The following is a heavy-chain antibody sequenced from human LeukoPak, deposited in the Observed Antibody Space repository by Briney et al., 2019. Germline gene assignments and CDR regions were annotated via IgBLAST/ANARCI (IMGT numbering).Heavy chain of an antibody. J-gene: IGHJ4*02. CDR1: GFTFSSYS. Sequence: GGSLRLSCAASGFTFSSYSMNWVRQAPGKGLEWVSSISSSSSYIYYADSVRGRFTISRDNAKNSLYLQMNSLIAEDTAVYYCAREGIVYYYGSGSEIDYWGQGTLVTVSS. D-gene: IGHD3-10*01. CDR3: AREGIVYYYGSGSEIDY. V-gene: IGHV3-21*01. CDR2: ISSSSSYI.